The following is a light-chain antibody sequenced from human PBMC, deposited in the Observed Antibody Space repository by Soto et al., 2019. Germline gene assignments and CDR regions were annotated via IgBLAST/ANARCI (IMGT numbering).Light chain of an antibody. CDR1: SGHSSYI. Sequence: QLVLTQSSSASASPGSSVKLTCTLSSGHSSYIIAWHQQQPGKAPRYLMKLEGSGTYNKGSGVPDRFSGSSSGADRYLTISNLQFEDEADYYCETWDSNTYVFGTGTKLTVL. J-gene: IGLJ1*01. V-gene: IGLV4-60*02. CDR2: LEGSGTY. CDR3: ETWDSNTYV.